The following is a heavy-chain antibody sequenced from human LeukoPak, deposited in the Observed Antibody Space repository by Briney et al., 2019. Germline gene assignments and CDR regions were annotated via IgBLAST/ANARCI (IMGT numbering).Heavy chain of an antibody. J-gene: IGHJ4*02. V-gene: IGHV3-15*01. CDR3: TGPPD. CDR2: IKSKTAGGTT. CDR1: GLSVSDAW. Sequence: GGSLRLSCAASGLSVSDAWMSWVRQSPGKGLEWVGRIKSKTAGGTTDYVASVKGRFTISRDDSKNTLYLQMNSLKTEDTAVYYCTGPPDWGQGTLVTVSS.